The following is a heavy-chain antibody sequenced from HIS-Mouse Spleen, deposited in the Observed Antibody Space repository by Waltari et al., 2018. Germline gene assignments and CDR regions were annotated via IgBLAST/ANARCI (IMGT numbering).Heavy chain of an antibody. CDR3: ARRLLTGDAFDI. Sequence: EVQLVQSGGGLVKPGGSLRLSCAASGFTFSSYSMNWVRQAPGKGLEGVSSSSSSSSYIYYAESVKGRFTISRDNAKNSLYLQMNSLRAEDTAVYYCARRLLTGDAFDIWGQGTMVTVSS. D-gene: IGHD7-27*01. J-gene: IGHJ3*02. CDR1: GFTFSSYS. CDR2: SSSSSSYI. V-gene: IGHV3-21*01.